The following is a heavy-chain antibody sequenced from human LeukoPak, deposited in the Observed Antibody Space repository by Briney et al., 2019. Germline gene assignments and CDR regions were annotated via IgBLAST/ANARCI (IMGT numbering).Heavy chain of an antibody. CDR1: GFTFSNYW. CDR2: IKEDGSEK. Sequence: PGGSLRLSCAASGFTFSNYWMSWVRQAPGKGLEWVANIKEDGSEKYYVDSVKGRFTISRDNAKNSLYLQMNSLRAEDTAVYYCARSAYGSGSYVSPYYYYGMDVWGQGTTVTVSS. D-gene: IGHD3-10*01. J-gene: IGHJ6*02. V-gene: IGHV3-7*01. CDR3: ARSAYGSGSYVSPYYYYGMDV.